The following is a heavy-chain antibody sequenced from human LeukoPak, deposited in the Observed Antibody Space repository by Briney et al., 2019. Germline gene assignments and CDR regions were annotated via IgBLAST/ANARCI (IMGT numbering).Heavy chain of an antibody. CDR3: ARRVEYNYGSGSYWYFDI. V-gene: IGHV5-51*01. D-gene: IGHD3-10*01. J-gene: IGHJ2*01. CDR1: DYSFANYW. Sequence: GESLKISCKGSDYSFANYWIGWVRLMPGKGLGWMGIIYPGDSNIRYGPSFQGQVTISADRSISTAYLQWSSLKASDTAMYYCARRVEYNYGSGSYWYFDIWGRGTLVTVSS. CDR2: IYPGDSNI.